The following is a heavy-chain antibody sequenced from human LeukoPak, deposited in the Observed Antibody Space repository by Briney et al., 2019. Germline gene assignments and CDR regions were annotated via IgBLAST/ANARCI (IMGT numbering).Heavy chain of an antibody. CDR1: GFTFSSYG. CDR2: ISYNGHNK. J-gene: IGHJ3*02. CDR3: AKDPGMAVYSYGYDAFDI. V-gene: IGHV3-30*18. Sequence: EGSLRLSCAASGFTFSSYGMHWVRQAPGKGLEWVAVISYNGHNKYSADSVKGRFTISRDNSKNTLYLQMNSLRAEDTAIYYCAKDPGMAVYSYGYDAFDIWGQGTMVTVSS. D-gene: IGHD5-18*01.